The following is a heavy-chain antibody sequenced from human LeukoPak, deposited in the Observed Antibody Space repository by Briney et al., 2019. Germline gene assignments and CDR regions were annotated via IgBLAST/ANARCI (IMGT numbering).Heavy chain of an antibody. CDR2: IYYSGST. Sequence: SETLSLTCTVSGGSISSYYWSWIRQPPGKGLEWIAYIYYSGSTNYNPSLKSRVTISVDTSKNQFSLKLSSVTAAGAAVYYCASYDFWSGYGYGMDVWGQGTTVTVSS. CDR3: ASYDFWSGYGYGMDV. V-gene: IGHV4-59*08. D-gene: IGHD3-3*01. J-gene: IGHJ6*02. CDR1: GGSISSYY.